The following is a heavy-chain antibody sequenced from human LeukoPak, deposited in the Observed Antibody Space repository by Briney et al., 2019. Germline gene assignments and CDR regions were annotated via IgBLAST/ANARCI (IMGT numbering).Heavy chain of an antibody. J-gene: IGHJ6*03. D-gene: IGHD5-18*01. V-gene: IGHV4-34*01. Sequence: PSETLSLTCTVSGYSISSGYYWSWIRQPPGKGLEWIGEINHSGSTNYNPSLKSRVTISVDTSKNQFSLKLSSVTAADTAVYYCARAMGYSYGHNDYYYMDVWGKGTTVTVSS. CDR2: INHSGST. CDR3: ARAMGYSYGHNDYYYMDV. CDR1: GYSISSGYY.